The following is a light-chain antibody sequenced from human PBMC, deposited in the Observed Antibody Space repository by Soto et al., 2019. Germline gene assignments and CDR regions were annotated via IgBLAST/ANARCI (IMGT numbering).Light chain of an antibody. CDR2: DSS. CDR1: EIVSSH. J-gene: IGKJ5*01. Sequence: FVLTQSPVTLSFSPCEIGTLSWRAIEIVSSHLSWYQQKPGQAPRLLIYDSSTRATGIPARFSGSESGTEFTLTISSLQSEDVAVYYCHHYHNWPMTFGQGTRLEIK. V-gene: IGKV3-15*01. CDR3: HHYHNWPMT.